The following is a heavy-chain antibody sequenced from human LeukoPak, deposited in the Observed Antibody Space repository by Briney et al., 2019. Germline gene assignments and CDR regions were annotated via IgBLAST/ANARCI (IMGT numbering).Heavy chain of an antibody. V-gene: IGHV3-48*01. D-gene: IGHD1-1*01. CDR1: GFPLSSYS. Sequence: GGSLRLSCAASGFPLSSYSINWVRQAPGKGLEWVSYISSSSSNIYYLDSVQGRLTVSRDNDKNSLFLQIDSPRAEDTAVYYCVRVKGTYFDYWGQGTLVTVSS. J-gene: IGHJ4*02. CDR3: VRVKGTYFDY. CDR2: ISSSSSNI.